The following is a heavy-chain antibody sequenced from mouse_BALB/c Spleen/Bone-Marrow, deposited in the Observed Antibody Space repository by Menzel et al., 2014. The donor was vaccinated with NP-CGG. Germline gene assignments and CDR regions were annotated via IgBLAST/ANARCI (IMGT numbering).Heavy chain of an antibody. CDR1: GFTFSDFY. J-gene: IGHJ1*01. D-gene: IGHD5-1*01. CDR3: ARYTYPGYFDV. Sequence: EVQGVESGGDLVQPGASLKLSCAASGFTFSDFYMEWVRQPPGQRLEWIAASRNKANDYTTEYSASVKGRFIVSRDTSQSILYLQMNALRAEDTAIYYCARYTYPGYFDVWGAGTTVTVSS. V-gene: IGHV7-1*02. CDR2: SRNKANDYTT.